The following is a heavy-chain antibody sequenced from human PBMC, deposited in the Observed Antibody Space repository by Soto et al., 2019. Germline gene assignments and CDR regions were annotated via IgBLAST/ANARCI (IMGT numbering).Heavy chain of an antibody. CDR3: ARDTVLPRGWYYGMDV. D-gene: IGHD3-10*01. CDR1: GGSISSGGYY. Sequence: TSETLSLTCTVSGGSISSGGYYWSWIRQHPGKGLEWIGYIYYSGSTYYNPSLKSRVTISVDTSKNQFSLKLSSVTAADTAVYYCARDTVLPRGWYYGMDVWGQGTTVTVSS. CDR2: IYYSGST. V-gene: IGHV4-31*03. J-gene: IGHJ6*02.